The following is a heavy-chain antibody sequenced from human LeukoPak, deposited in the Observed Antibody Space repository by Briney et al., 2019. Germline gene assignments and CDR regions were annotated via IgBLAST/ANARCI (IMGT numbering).Heavy chain of an antibody. V-gene: IGHV3-30*18. CDR3: AKGSYGDYYY. CDR1: GFTFSSYG. CDR2: ISYDGSNK. J-gene: IGHJ4*02. Sequence: GGSLRLSCAASGFTFSSYGMHWVRQAPGKGLEWVAVISYDGSNKYYADSVKGRFTISRDNSKNTLYLQMNSLRAEDTAVYYCAKGSYGDYYYWGQGTLVTVSS. D-gene: IGHD4-17*01.